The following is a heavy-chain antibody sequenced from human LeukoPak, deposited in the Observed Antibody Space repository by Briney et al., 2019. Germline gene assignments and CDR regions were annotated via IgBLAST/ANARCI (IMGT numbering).Heavy chain of an antibody. Sequence: GGSLRLSCAASGFTFSDFYMSWIRQAPGKGLEWVSHISSDASGKYYADSVKGRFTISRDNAKNSPYLQMNSLRAEDTAVYFCAREFTAANPRGYWGQGTRVTVSS. CDR2: ISSDASGK. V-gene: IGHV3-11*01. D-gene: IGHD4-23*01. CDR1: GFTFSDFY. J-gene: IGHJ4*02. CDR3: AREFTAANPRGY.